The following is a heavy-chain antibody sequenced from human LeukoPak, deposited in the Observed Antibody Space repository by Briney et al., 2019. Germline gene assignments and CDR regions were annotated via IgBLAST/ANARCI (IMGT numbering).Heavy chain of an antibody. CDR3: ASDSGSYRFDY. V-gene: IGHV3-74*01. CDR1: GFTFSSYW. J-gene: IGHJ4*02. CDR2: INSDGSST. D-gene: IGHD1-26*01. Sequence: HSGGSLRLSCAASGFTFSSYWMHWVRHAPGKGLVWVSRINSDGSSTSYADSVKGRFTISRDNAKNTLYLQMNSLRAEDTAVYYCASDSGSYRFDYWGQGTLVTVSS.